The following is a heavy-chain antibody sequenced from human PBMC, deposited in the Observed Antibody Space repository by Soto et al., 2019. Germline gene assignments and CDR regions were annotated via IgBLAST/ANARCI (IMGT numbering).Heavy chain of an antibody. Sequence: PGGSLRLSCAASGFRFSDYSMNWVRQAPGRGLEWVSYISSSSFTIHYADSVEGRFAISRDNAKNSLYLQMNSLRAEDTAVYYCARADSTTGTKTVEYWGYGTLVNVSS. CDR2: ISSSSFTI. J-gene: IGHJ4*01. V-gene: IGHV3-48*01. CDR1: GFRFSDYS. D-gene: IGHD1-1*01. CDR3: ARADSTTGTKTVEY.